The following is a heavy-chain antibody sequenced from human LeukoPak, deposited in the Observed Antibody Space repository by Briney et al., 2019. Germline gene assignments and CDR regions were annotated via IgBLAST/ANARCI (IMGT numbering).Heavy chain of an antibody. D-gene: IGHD5-24*01. CDR2: INYSGST. J-gene: IGHJ5*02. CDR3: ARDPIHGDDYNAA. Sequence: PSQTMSLTCTLSGASLSSFYWSWVRQPPGKGLEWVGSINYSGSTNYNPSLKSRVTISIDTSKNQMSLKLRSGTAADTAVYYCARDPIHGDDYNAAWGQGALVSVSS. V-gene: IGHV4-59*01. CDR1: GASLSSFY.